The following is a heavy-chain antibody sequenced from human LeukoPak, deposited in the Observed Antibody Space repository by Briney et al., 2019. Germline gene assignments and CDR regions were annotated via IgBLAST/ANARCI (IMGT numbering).Heavy chain of an antibody. CDR3: VKVAPYYRERDS. J-gene: IGHJ4*02. V-gene: IGHV3-23*01. CDR1: VFIFSSDA. D-gene: IGHD3-10*01. Sequence: GGSLSLSCAASVFIFSSDAMSWVRQAPGKGLEWVSAISGSGGSTYYADSVEGRFTISRDNSKNTLYLQMNSLRAEDTTVYYCVKVAPYYRERDSWGQGTLVTVSS. CDR2: ISGSGGST.